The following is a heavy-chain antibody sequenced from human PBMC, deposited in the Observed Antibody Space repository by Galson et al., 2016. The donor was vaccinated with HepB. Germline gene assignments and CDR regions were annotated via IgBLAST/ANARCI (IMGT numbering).Heavy chain of an antibody. CDR3: ATAGGEHDYGDYNRMPVWAYFDP. CDR2: ISPIFGTA. CDR1: GGSFSSRA. Sequence: SVKVSCKASGGSFSSRAIGWVRQAPGHGLEWIGGISPIFGTAEYTQKFQGKVTITADESTSTAYMELTNLRTEDTAVYYCATAGGEHDYGDYNRMPVWAYFDPWGQGTLVTVSS. V-gene: IGHV1-69*13. J-gene: IGHJ5*02. D-gene: IGHD4-17*01.